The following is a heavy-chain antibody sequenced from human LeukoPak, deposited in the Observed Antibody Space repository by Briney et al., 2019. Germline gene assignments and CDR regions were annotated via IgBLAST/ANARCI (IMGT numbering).Heavy chain of an antibody. CDR1: GYTFSSYY. D-gene: IGHD3-22*01. V-gene: IGHV1-46*01. CDR2: INPSGGST. CDR3: ARADSGGDSSGYKWFDP. J-gene: IGHJ5*02. Sequence: ASGKVSCKASGYTFSSYYMHWGRQAPGYGLEWRGIINPSGGSTSYAQKFQGRVTLTRDTTTSTVYRELSSLRSEDTAVYYGARADSGGDSSGYKWFDPWGQGTLVTVSS.